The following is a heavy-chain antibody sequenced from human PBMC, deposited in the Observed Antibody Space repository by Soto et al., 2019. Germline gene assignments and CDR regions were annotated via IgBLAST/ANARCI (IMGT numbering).Heavy chain of an antibody. V-gene: IGHV1-69*13. D-gene: IGHD1-26*01. CDR2: IIPIFGTA. CDR1: GYTFTSYG. J-gene: IGHJ5*02. CDR3: ARDGTAGATRWFDP. Sequence: GASVKVSCKASGYTFTSYGFSWVRQAPGQGLEWMGGIIPIFGTANYAQKFQGRVTITADESTSTAYMELSSLRSEDTAVYYCARDGTAGATRWFDPWGQGTLVTVSS.